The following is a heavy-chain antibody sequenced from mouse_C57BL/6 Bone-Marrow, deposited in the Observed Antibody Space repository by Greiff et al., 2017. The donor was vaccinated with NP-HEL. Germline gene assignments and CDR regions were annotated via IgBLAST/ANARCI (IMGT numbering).Heavy chain of an antibody. CDR2: IYPGSGNT. CDR1: GYSFTSYY. D-gene: IGHD1-1*01. CDR3: ARGEDYGSYFDY. Sequence: VQLQQSGPELVKPGASVKISCKASGYSFTSYYIHWVKQRPGQGLEWIGWIYPGSGNTKYNEKFKGKATLTADTSSSTAYMQLSSLTSEDSAVYYCARGEDYGSYFDYWGQGTTLTVSS. V-gene: IGHV1-66*01. J-gene: IGHJ2*01.